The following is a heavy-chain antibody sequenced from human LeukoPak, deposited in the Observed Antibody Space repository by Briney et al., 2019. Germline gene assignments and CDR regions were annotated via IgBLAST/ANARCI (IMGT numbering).Heavy chain of an antibody. CDR3: ARERYSYGYAFDY. V-gene: IGHV4-30-2*01. CDR2: IYHSGST. Sequence: PSQTLSLTCTVSGGSISSGGYYWSWIRQPPGKGLEWIGYIYHSGSTYYNPSLKSRVTISVDRSKNQFSLKLSSVTAADTAVYYCARERYSYGYAFDYWGQGTLVTVSS. J-gene: IGHJ4*02. CDR1: GGSISSGGYY. D-gene: IGHD5-18*01.